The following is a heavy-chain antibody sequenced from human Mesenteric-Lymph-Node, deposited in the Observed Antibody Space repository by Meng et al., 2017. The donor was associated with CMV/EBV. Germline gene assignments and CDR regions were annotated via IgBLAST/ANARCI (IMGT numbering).Heavy chain of an antibody. CDR3: ARHYDSSGYYLEY. CDR1: GGSISSYY. D-gene: IGHD3-22*01. CDR2: IYYSGST. V-gene: IGHV4-59*01. Sequence: SETLSLTCTVSGGSISSYYWTWIRQPPGKGLEWIGYIYYSGSTKYNPSLKSRVTISVDTSKNQFSLKLSSVTAADTAVYYCARHYDSSGYYLEYWGQGTQVTVSS. J-gene: IGHJ4*02.